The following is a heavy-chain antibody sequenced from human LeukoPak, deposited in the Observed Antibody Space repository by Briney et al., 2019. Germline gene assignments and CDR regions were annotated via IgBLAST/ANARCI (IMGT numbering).Heavy chain of an antibody. CDR1: GYTFTSYG. J-gene: IGHJ6*02. D-gene: IGHD2-21*02. CDR2: ISAYNGNT. V-gene: IGHV1-18*01. CDR3: ARMVELCGGDCYSWNDYYYGMDV. Sequence: ASVKVSCKASGYTFTSYGISWVRQAPGQGLEWMGWISAYNGNTNYAQKLQGRVTMTTDTSTSTAYMELRSLRSDDTAVYYCARMVELCGGDCYSWNDYYYGMDVWGQGTTVTVSS.